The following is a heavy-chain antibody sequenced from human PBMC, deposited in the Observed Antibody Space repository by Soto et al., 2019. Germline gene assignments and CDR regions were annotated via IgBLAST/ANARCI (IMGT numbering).Heavy chain of an antibody. CDR3: ARDLAAAGTYYYYGMDV. J-gene: IGHJ6*02. CDR1: GYTFTGYY. Sequence: GASVKVSCKASGYTFTGYYMHWVRQAPGQGLEWTGWINPNSGGTNYAQKFQGWVTMTRDTSISTAYMELSRLRSDDTAVYYCARDLAAAGTYYYYGMDVWGQGTTVTVSS. CDR2: INPNSGGT. V-gene: IGHV1-2*04. D-gene: IGHD6-13*01.